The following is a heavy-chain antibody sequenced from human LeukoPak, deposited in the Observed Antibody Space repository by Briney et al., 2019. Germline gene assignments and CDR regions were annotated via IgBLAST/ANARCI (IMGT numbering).Heavy chain of an antibody. CDR3: ARTPSASSYYFDF. CDR2: IYHSGST. V-gene: IGHV4-4*02. CDR1: GVSISSSNW. Sequence: SGTLSLTCAVSGVSISSSNWWSWVRQPPGKGLEWIGEIYHSGSTNYNPSLKSRVTISVDKSKNQFSLKLSSVTAADSAIYYCARTPSASSYYFDFWGQGSLVTVSS. D-gene: IGHD3-10*01. J-gene: IGHJ4*02.